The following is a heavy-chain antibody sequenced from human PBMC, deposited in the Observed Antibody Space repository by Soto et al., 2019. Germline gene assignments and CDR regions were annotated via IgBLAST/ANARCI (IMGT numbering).Heavy chain of an antibody. J-gene: IGHJ4*02. CDR1: GFTFSSYA. V-gene: IGHV3-30-3*01. CDR3: ARATGYSSSWYSYDY. CDR2: ISYDGSNK. Sequence: VGSLRLSCAASGFTFSSYAMHWVRQAPGKGLEWVAVISYDGSNKYYADSVKGRFTISRDNSKNTLYLQMNSLRAEDTAVYYCARATGYSSSWYSYDYWGQGTLVTVSS. D-gene: IGHD6-13*01.